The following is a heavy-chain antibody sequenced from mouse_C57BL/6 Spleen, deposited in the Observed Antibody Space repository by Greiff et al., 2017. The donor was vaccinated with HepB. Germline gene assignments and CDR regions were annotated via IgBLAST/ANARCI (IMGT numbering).Heavy chain of an antibody. V-gene: IGHV5-9-1*02. CDR2: ISSGGDYI. CDR3: TRDRGEKDWFAY. Sequence: EVQVVESGEGLVKPGGSLKLSCAASGFTFSSYAMSWVRQTPEKRLEWVAYISSGGDYIYYADTVKGRFTISRDNARNTLYLQMSSLKSEDTAMYYCTRDRGEKDWFAYWGQRTLVTVSA. CDR1: GFTFSSYA. D-gene: IGHD2-13*01. J-gene: IGHJ3*01.